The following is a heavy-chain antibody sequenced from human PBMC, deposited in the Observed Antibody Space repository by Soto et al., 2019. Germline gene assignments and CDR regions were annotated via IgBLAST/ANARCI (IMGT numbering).Heavy chain of an antibody. J-gene: IGHJ4*02. V-gene: IGHV4-30-4*01. CDR3: AREAIYNGDYVGY. CDR1: GGSISSGDYY. Sequence: SETLSLTCTVSGGSISSGDYYWSWIRQPPGKGLEWIGYIYYSGSTYYNPSLKSRVTISVDTSKNQFSLKLSSVTAADTAVYYCAREAIYNGDYVGYWGQGTLVTVSS. CDR2: IYYSGST. D-gene: IGHD3-10*01.